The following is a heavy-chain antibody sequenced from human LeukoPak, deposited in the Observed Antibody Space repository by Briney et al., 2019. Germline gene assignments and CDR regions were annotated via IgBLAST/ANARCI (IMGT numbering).Heavy chain of an antibody. V-gene: IGHV4-34*01. CDR1: GGSFSGYY. J-gene: IGHJ4*02. CDR3: ARTARFGSSSAY. Sequence: LETLSLTCAVYGGSFSGYYWSWIRQPPGKGLEWIGEINHSGSTNYNPSLKSRVTISVDTSKNQFSLKLSSVTAADTAVYYCARTARFGSSSAYWGQGTLVTVSS. D-gene: IGHD6-6*01. CDR2: INHSGST.